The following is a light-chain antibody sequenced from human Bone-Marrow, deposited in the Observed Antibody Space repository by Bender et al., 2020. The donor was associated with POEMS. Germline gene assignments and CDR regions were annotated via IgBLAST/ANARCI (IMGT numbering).Light chain of an antibody. CDR1: SSNTGSGYD. CDR2: GYN. J-gene: IGLJ3*02. CDR3: QSYDNSLGGWV. Sequence: QSALTHPASVSGSPGQSITISCTGSSSNTGSGYDINWYQHLPGTAPKLLIYGYNNRPSGVPDRFSGSKSGTSASLASTGLQAEDEGDYYCQSYDNSLGGWVFGGGTKLTVL. V-gene: IGLV1-40*01.